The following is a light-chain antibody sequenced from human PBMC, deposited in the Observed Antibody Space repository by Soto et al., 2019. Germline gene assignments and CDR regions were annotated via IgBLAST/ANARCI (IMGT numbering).Light chain of an antibody. V-gene: IGLV2-11*01. Sequence: QSVLTQPRSVSGSPGQSVTISCPGSSSIVGGYNYVSWYQQHPGKAPKFMIYDVSKRPSGVPDRFSGSKSGNTASLTISGLQAEDEADYYCCSYAGSHTFVFGTGTKVTVL. CDR2: DVS. CDR1: SSIVGGYNY. CDR3: CSYAGSHTFV. J-gene: IGLJ1*01.